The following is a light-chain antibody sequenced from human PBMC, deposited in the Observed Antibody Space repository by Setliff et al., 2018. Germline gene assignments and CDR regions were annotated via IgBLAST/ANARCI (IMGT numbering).Light chain of an antibody. CDR3: SFAYGGFGV. J-gene: IGLJ3*02. CDR1: TGAVTNSHY. V-gene: IGLV7-46*01. Sequence: QAVVTQEASLTVSPGGTVTLTCGSSTGAVTNSHYPYWFQQKPGQAPRTLIYDTSXXXSWTPARXXGXLXXXXXXXXLSGAQPADEAEYFCSFAYGGFGVFGGGTKGTVL. CDR2: DTS.